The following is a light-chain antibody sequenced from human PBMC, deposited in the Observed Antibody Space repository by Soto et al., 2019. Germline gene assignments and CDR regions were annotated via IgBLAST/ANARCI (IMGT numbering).Light chain of an antibody. Sequence: DIQLTQSPTTLSAPIGDSVTLTCRASQSINKWLAWYQQKPGKAPNLLIFDASSLQSGVPSRFSGSGFGTEFTLIISSLQPDDVATYYCQQYSSDSTFGGGTKVEIK. CDR2: DAS. CDR1: QSINKW. J-gene: IGKJ4*01. V-gene: IGKV1-5*01. CDR3: QQYSSDST.